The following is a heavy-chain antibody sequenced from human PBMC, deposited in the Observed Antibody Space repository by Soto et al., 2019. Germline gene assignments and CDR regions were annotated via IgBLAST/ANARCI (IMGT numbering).Heavy chain of an antibody. Sequence: SETLSLTCTVSGGSISSSSYYWGWIRQPPGKGLEWIGDINHSGSTNYNPSLKSRVTISVDTSKNQFSLKLSSVTAADTAVYYCVRGPIVVVAATLIPSAFDIWGQGTMVTVSS. J-gene: IGHJ3*02. CDR2: INHSGST. CDR3: VRGPIVVVAATLIPSAFDI. CDR1: GGSISSSSYY. V-gene: IGHV4-39*07. D-gene: IGHD2-15*01.